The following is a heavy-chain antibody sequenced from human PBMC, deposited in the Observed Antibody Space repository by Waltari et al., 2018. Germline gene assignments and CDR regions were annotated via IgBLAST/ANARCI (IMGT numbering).Heavy chain of an antibody. CDR1: GGSISSHY. CDR3: ARDRGQAAAGPDYYYYYGMDV. CDR2: IYYSGST. D-gene: IGHD6-13*01. Sequence: QVQLQESGPGLVKPSETLSLTCTVSGGSISSHYWSWIRQPPGKGLEWIGYIYYSGSTNYNPSLQSRVTISVDTSKNQFSLKLSSVTAADTAVYYCARDRGQAAAGPDYYYYYGMDVWGQGTTVTVSS. V-gene: IGHV4-59*11. J-gene: IGHJ6*02.